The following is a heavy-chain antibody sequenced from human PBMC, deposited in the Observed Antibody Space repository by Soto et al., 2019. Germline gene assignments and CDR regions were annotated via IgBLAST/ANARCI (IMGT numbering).Heavy chain of an antibody. D-gene: IGHD3-3*01. CDR3: AKDADYDFWSGYPNNWFDP. V-gene: IGHV3-23*01. Sequence: EVQLLESGGGLVQPGGSLRLSCAASGFTFSSYAMSWVRQAPGKGLEWVSAISGSGGSTYYADSVKGRFTISRDNSKNTLYLQMNSLRAADTAVYYCAKDADYDFWSGYPNNWFDPWGQGTLVTVSS. CDR1: GFTFSSYA. CDR2: ISGSGGST. J-gene: IGHJ5*02.